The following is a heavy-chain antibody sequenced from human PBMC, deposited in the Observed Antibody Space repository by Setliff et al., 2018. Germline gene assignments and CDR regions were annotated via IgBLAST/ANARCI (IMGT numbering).Heavy chain of an antibody. V-gene: IGHV1-18*01. J-gene: IGHJ5*02. CDR3: ARGDSSSWYPVT. Sequence: ASVKVSCKASGYTFISYDISWVRQAPGQGLEWMGWISIDDDKTKYAQKFQGRVTMTADTSTSTAYMELRSLRSDDTAIYYCARGDSSSWYPVTWGQGTLVTVSS. CDR2: ISIDDDKT. CDR1: GYTFISYD. D-gene: IGHD6-13*01.